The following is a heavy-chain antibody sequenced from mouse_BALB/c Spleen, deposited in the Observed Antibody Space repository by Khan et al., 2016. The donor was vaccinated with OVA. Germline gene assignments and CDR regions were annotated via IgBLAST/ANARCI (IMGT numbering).Heavy chain of an antibody. CDR2: MSSGGDYT. J-gene: IGHJ3*01. Sequence: EVQGVESGGDLVKPGGSLKLSCAASGFTFSSYSMSWVRQIPDKRLEWVATMSSGGDYTYYPDSVKGRFPFSSNNDKNTLYLQMSSLKSEDTARYYCASHLTGSFAYWGQGTLVTVSA. D-gene: IGHD4-1*01. CDR3: ASHLTGSFAY. CDR1: GFTFSSYS. V-gene: IGHV5-6*01.